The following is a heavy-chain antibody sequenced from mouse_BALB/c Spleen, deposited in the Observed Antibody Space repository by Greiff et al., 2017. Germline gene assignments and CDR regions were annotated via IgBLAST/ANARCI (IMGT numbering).Heavy chain of an antibody. CDR1: GFSLTGYG. CDR2: IWGDGST. CDR3: ARDRFSTTGGYYFDY. Sequence: QVQLQQSGPGLVAPSQSLSITCTVSGFSLTGYGVNWVRQPPGKGLEWLGMIWGDGSTDYNSALKSRLSISKDNSKSQVFLKMNSLQTDDTARYYCARDRFSTTGGYYFDYWGQGTTLTVSS. V-gene: IGHV2-6-7*01. J-gene: IGHJ2*01. D-gene: IGHD1-1*01.